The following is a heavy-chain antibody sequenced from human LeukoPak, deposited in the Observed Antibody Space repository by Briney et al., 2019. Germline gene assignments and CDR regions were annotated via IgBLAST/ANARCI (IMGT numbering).Heavy chain of an antibody. D-gene: IGHD6-13*01. V-gene: IGHV3-23*01. CDR2: ISGSGGST. CDR3: ARDRGYSSNWYYFGY. J-gene: IGHJ4*02. Sequence: GGSLRLSCAASGFSFSSYAMSWVRQAPGKGLEWVAGISGSGGSTEHADSVKGRFTISRDNSENTLYLQMNSLRAEDTAVYYCARDRGYSSNWYYFGYWGQGTLVTVSS. CDR1: GFSFSSYA.